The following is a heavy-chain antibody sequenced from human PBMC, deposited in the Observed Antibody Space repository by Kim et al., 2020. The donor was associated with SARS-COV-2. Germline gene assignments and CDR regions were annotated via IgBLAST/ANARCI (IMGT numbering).Heavy chain of an antibody. V-gene: IGHV3-48*02. CDR1: GFTFSSYS. CDR2: ISSSSSTI. Sequence: GGSLRLSCAASGFTFSSYSMNWVRQAPGKGLEWVSYISSSSSTIYYADSVKGRFTISRDNAKNSLYLQMNSLRDEDTAVYYCARGREYDILTDLNWFDPWGQGTLVTVSS. J-gene: IGHJ5*02. D-gene: IGHD3-9*01. CDR3: ARGREYDILTDLNWFDP.